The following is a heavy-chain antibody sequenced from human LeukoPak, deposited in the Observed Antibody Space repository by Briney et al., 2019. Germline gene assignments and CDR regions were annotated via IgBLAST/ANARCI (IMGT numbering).Heavy chain of an antibody. CDR3: ASGCSSTSCYEYYFDY. CDR2: INPNSGGT. Sequence: ASVKVSCKASGYTFTGYYMHWVRQAPGQGLEWMGWINPNSGGTNYAQKFQGRVTMTRDTSISTAYMVLSRLRSDVTAVYYCASGCSSTSCYEYYFDYWGQGTLVTVSS. J-gene: IGHJ4*02. D-gene: IGHD2-2*01. CDR1: GYTFTGYY. V-gene: IGHV1-2*02.